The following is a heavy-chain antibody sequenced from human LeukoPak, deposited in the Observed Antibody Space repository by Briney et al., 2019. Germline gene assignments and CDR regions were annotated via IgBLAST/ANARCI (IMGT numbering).Heavy chain of an antibody. J-gene: IGHJ6*04. CDR1: GGSISSYY. V-gene: IGHV4-59*01. D-gene: IGHD3-10*01. Sequence: SETLSLTCSVSGGSISSYYWSWIRQPPGKGLEWIGYIYYSGSTNYNPSLKSRVTISVDTSKNQFSLKLSSVTAADTAVYYCARDGLWFGASFYYGMDVWDKGTTVTVSS. CDR3: ARDGLWFGASFYYGMDV. CDR2: IYYSGST.